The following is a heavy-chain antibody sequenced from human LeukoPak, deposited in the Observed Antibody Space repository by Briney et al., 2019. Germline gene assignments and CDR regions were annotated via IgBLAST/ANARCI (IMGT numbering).Heavy chain of an antibody. V-gene: IGHV1-69*04. Sequence: SVKVSCKASGGTFSSYAISWVRQAPGQGLEWMGRIIPILGIANYAQKFQGRVTITADKSTSTAYMELSSLRSEDTAVYYCARRTGLTAVYYYGMDVWGQGTTVTVSS. J-gene: IGHJ6*02. D-gene: IGHD1-14*01. CDR1: GGTFSSYA. CDR3: ARRTGLTAVYYYGMDV. CDR2: IIPILGIA.